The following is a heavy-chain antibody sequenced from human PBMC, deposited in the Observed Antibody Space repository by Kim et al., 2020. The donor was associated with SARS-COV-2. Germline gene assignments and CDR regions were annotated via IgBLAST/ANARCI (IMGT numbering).Heavy chain of an antibody. V-gene: IGHV4-39*01. Sequence: SETLSLTCTVSGGSFSTSSYYWDWIRQPPGKGLEWIGGFYYTGTMYFNPSLKSGVTISVDTSKKQFSLKLTSVTAADTAVYYCARRSRGDGSPGYWGQGT. CDR3: ARRSRGDGSPGY. CDR1: GGSFSTSSYY. CDR2: FYYTGTM. D-gene: IGHD3-16*01. J-gene: IGHJ4*02.